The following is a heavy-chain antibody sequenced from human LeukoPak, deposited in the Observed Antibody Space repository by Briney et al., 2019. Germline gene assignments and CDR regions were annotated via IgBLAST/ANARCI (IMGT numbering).Heavy chain of an antibody. J-gene: IGHJ5*02. D-gene: IGHD3-22*01. Sequence: GGSLRLSCAASGFTFNNYDMNWVRQAPGKGLEWVSSISSSSSYIYYADSVKGRFTISRDNAKNSLYLQMNSLRAEDTAVYYCATDFYDTTWGQGTLVTVSS. CDR1: GFTFNNYD. CDR2: ISSSSSYI. CDR3: ATDFYDTT. V-gene: IGHV3-21*01.